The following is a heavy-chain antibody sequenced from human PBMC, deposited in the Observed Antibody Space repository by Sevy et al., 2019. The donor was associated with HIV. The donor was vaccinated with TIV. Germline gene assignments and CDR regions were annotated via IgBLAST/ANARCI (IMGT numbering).Heavy chain of an antibody. D-gene: IGHD5-12*01. J-gene: IGHJ5*02. V-gene: IGHV4-30-2*01. CDR2: IYHSGST. CDR1: GGSISSGGYS. Sequence: SETLSLTCAVSGGSISSGGYSWSWIRQPPGKGLEWIGYIYHSGSTYYHPSLKSRVTISVDRSKNQFSLKLSSVTAADTAVYYCARGYASTNWFDPWGQGTLVTVSS. CDR3: ARGYASTNWFDP.